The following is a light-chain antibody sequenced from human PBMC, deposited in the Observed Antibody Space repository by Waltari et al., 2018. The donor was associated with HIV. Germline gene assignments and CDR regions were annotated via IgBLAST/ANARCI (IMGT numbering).Light chain of an antibody. CDR3: SSYAGRV. CDR1: SSDVGGYNY. Sequence: QSALTQPPSAPGSPGHSVTISCTGTSSDVGGYNYVSWYQQHTGKAPKLMLYEVNKRPSGAPDRFSGSKSGNTASLTVSGFQAEDEADYYCSSYAGRVFGTGTKVTGL. CDR2: EVN. V-gene: IGLV2-8*01. J-gene: IGLJ1*01.